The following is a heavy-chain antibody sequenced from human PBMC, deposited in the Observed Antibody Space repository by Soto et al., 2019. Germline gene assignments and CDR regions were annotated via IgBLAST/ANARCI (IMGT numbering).Heavy chain of an antibody. V-gene: IGHV2-26*01. Sequence: QVTLKESGPVLVNPTETLTLTCTVSGFSLSNARMGVSWIRQPPGKALEWLAHIFSNDEKSYSTSLKSRLNISKDTSKSQVVLTMTNMDPVDTATYYCARIPANWGSYWYFDLWGRGTLVTVSS. CDR3: ARIPANWGSYWYFDL. CDR1: GFSLSNARMG. D-gene: IGHD7-27*01. J-gene: IGHJ2*01. CDR2: IFSNDEK.